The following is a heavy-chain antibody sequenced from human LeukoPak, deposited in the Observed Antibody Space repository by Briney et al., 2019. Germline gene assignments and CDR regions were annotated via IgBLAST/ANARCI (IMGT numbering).Heavy chain of an antibody. CDR2: IYYSGST. V-gene: IGHV4-39*01. Sequence: SETLSLTCTVSGGSISSSSYYWGWIRQPPGKGLEWIGNIYYSGSTYYNPSLKSRVTISVDTSKNQFSLKLNSVTAADTAVYYCASLYCSGGSCYQYFSYYYMDVWGKGTTVTISS. D-gene: IGHD2-15*01. CDR1: GGSISSSSYY. J-gene: IGHJ6*03. CDR3: ASLYCSGGSCYQYFSYYYMDV.